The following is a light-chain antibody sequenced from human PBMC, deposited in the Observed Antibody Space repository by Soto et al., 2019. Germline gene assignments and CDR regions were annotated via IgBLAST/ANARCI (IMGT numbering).Light chain of an antibody. CDR1: SSNIGSNY. CDR2: RNN. Sequence: QYVLTQPPSASGTPGQRVTISCSGSSSNIGSNYVYWYQQLPGTAPELLIYRNNHRPSGVPDRFSGSKSGTSASLAISGLRSEDEADYYCAAWDDSLSGRVFGGGTKVTVL. J-gene: IGLJ3*02. CDR3: AAWDDSLSGRV. V-gene: IGLV1-47*01.